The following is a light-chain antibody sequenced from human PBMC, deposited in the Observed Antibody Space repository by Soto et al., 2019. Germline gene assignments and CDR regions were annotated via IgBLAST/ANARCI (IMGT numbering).Light chain of an antibody. CDR1: QSVSNTY. Sequence: ELVLTQSPGTLSLSPGERATLSCKASQSVSNTYLAWYQQKPGQAPRLLIYGASNRATGIPDRFSSSGSGTDFTLTISRLDPEDFAVYYCQQYGSSGTFGQGTKVDIK. CDR2: GAS. J-gene: IGKJ1*01. V-gene: IGKV3-20*01. CDR3: QQYGSSGT.